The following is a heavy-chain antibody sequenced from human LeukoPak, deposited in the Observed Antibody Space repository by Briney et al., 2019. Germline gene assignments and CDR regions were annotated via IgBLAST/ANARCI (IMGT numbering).Heavy chain of an antibody. J-gene: IGHJ4*02. Sequence: SETLSLTCTVSGGSISSSSYYWGWIRQPPGKGLEWIGSIYYSGSTYYNPSLKSRVTISVDTSKNQFSLKLSSVTAADTAVYYCASDTEKATWIQLWLGNFDYWGQGTLVTVPS. V-gene: IGHV4-39*07. D-gene: IGHD5-18*01. CDR1: GGSISSSSYY. CDR3: ASDTEKATWIQLWLGNFDY. CDR2: IYYSGST.